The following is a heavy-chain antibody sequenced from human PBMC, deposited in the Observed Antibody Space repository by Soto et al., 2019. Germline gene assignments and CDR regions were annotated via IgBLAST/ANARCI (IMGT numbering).Heavy chain of an antibody. CDR2: IYPGDSDT. J-gene: IGHJ4*02. D-gene: IGHD3-22*01. Sequence: PGESLKISCKGSGYSFTSYWIGWVRQMPGKALEWMGIIYPGDSDTRYSPSFQGQVTISADKSISTAYLQWSSLKASDTAMYYCARSHSDTSAYILYPADYWGQGTLVTVSP. V-gene: IGHV5-51*01. CDR1: GYSFTSYW. CDR3: ARSHSDTSAYILYPADY.